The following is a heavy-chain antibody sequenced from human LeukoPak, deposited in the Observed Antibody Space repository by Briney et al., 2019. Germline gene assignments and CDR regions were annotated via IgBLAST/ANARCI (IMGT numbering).Heavy chain of an antibody. J-gene: IGHJ4*02. D-gene: IGHD3-10*01. V-gene: IGHV3-33*01. Sequence: GRSLRLSCAASGFTFSSYGMHWVRQAPGKGLEWVAVIWYDGSNKYYADSVKGRFTISRDNSKNTLYLQMNSLRAEDTAVYYCARGMELLWFGELHSPPDYWGQGTLVTVSS. CDR3: ARGMELLWFGELHSPPDY. CDR2: IWYDGSNK. CDR1: GFTFSSYG.